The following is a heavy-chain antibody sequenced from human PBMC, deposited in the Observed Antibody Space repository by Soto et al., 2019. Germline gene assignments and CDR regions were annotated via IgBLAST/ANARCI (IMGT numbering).Heavy chain of an antibody. V-gene: IGHV5-51*01. J-gene: IGHJ6*02. CDR1: GYGFTSYW. D-gene: IGHD6-13*01. CDR2: IYPGDSDT. CDR3: ARTAAAGKYYYGMDV. Sequence: GESLKIFCRGSGYGFTSYWIGWVRQMPGKGLEWMGIIYPGDSDTRYSPSFQGQVTISADKSISTAYLQWSSLKASDTAMYYCARTAAAGKYYYGMDVWGQGTTVTVSS.